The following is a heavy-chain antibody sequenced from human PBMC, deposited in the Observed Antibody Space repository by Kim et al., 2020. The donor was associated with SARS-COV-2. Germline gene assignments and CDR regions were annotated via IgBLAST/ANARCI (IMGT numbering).Heavy chain of an antibody. CDR3: ARRYYYQPWDY. CDR1: GGSFSGYY. J-gene: IGHJ4*02. V-gene: IGHV4-34*01. Sequence: SETLSLTCAVYGGSFSGYYWSWIRQPPGKGLEWIGEINHSGSTNYNPSLKSRVTISVDTSKNQFSLKLSSVTAADTAVYYCARRYYYQPWDYWGQGTLVTVSS. CDR2: INHSGST. D-gene: IGHD3-10*01.